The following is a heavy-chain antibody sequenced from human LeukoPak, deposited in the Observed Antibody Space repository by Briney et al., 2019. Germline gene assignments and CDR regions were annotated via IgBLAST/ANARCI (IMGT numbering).Heavy chain of an antibody. CDR1: GFNFDEYA. J-gene: IGHJ4*02. V-gene: IGHV3-48*01. CDR2: IYRDSSVK. D-gene: IGHD3-22*01. CDR3: ARGTYYDSSISY. Sequence: GGSLRLSCVASGFNFDEYAVNWVRQAPGKGLEWISCIYRDSSVKHYADSVRGRFTVSRDNAKNSVYLQMNSLRADDTAVYFCARGTYYDSSISYWGQGTLVTVSS.